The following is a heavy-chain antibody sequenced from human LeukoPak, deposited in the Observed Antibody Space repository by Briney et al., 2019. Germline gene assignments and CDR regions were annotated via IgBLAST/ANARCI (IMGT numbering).Heavy chain of an antibody. J-gene: IGHJ4*02. CDR3: ARIGYCSSTSCYHLDY. D-gene: IGHD2-2*01. Sequence: ASVTVSFKASGYTFTSYAMHWVRQAPGQRGEWMGWINAGNGNTKYSQKFQGRVTITRDTSASTAYMELSSLRSEDTAVYYCARIGYCSSTSCYHLDYWGQGTLVTVSS. V-gene: IGHV1-3*01. CDR1: GYTFTSYA. CDR2: INAGNGNT.